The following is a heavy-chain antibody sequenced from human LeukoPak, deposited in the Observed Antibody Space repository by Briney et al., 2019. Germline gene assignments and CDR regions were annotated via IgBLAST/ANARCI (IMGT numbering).Heavy chain of an antibody. CDR3: ARLYCISTSCYTIDY. D-gene: IGHD2-2*02. CDR1: GGSISSYY. CDR2: IYYSGST. J-gene: IGHJ4*02. V-gene: IGHV4-59*04. Sequence: KPSETLSLTCTVSGGSISSYYWSWIRQPPGKGLEWIANIYYSGSTSYNPSLKSRVTVSIDTSKNKFSLKLYSVSAADTALYYCARLYCISTSCYTIDYWGQGTLVTVSS.